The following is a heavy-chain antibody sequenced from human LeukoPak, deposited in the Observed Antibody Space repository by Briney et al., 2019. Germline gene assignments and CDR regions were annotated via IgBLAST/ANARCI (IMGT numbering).Heavy chain of an antibody. J-gene: IGHJ3*01. CDR1: GYRFTSYC. V-gene: IGHV5-51*01. D-gene: IGHD1-26*01. CDR2: IYPGDSGP. CDR3: GMSGDRVPLQDDVFDV. Sequence: PGESLKISCKVSGYRFTSYCIGWVRQMPGQGLEWMGIIYPGDSGPTYSPSFQGQVTISVDKSINTAYLQWSSLQASDTAMYYCGMSGDRVPLQDDVFDVWGQGTMVTVST.